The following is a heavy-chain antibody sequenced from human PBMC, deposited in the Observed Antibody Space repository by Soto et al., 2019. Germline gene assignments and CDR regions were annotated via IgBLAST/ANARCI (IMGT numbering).Heavy chain of an antibody. V-gene: IGHV4-30-4*01. J-gene: IGHJ5*02. CDR2: THYSGSV. Sequence: ASETLSPTCTVSGASISSGDDYWSWIRQPPGKGLEWIGYTHYSGSVNYNPSLKSRVTISADASRSHVALILKSVTAADTAVYYCGRHGNYDIGWLDPWGQG. CDR1: GASISSGDDY. CDR3: GRHGNYDIGWLDP. D-gene: IGHD3-9*01.